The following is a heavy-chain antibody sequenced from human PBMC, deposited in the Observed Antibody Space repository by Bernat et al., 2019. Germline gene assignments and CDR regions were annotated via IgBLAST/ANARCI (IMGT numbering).Heavy chain of an antibody. V-gene: IGHV3-7*03. J-gene: IGHJ6*02. CDR3: ARKRPLGQWLYYYYGMDV. D-gene: IGHD6-19*01. Sequence: EVQLVESGGGLVQPGGSLRLSCAASGFTFSSYWMSWVRQAPGKGREWVANIKQDGSEKYYVDSVKGRFTIARDNAKNSLYLQMNSLSAEDTAVYYCARKRPLGQWLYYYYGMDVWGQGTTVTVSS. CDR2: IKQDGSEK. CDR1: GFTFSSYW.